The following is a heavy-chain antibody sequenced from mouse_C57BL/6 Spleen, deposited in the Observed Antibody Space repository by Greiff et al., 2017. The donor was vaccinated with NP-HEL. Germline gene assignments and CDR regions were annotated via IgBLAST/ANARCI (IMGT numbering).Heavy chain of an antibody. D-gene: IGHD2-3*01. CDR3: ARSGGIYDGYYVNY. CDR1: GYTFTDYY. V-gene: IGHV1-76*01. Sequence: VHVVESGAELVRPGASVKLSCKASGYTFTDYYINWVKQRPGQGLEWIARIYPGSGNTYYNEKFKGKATLTAEKSSSTAYMQLSSLTSEDSAVYFCARSGGIYDGYYVNYWGQGTTLTVSS. CDR2: IYPGSGNT. J-gene: IGHJ2*01.